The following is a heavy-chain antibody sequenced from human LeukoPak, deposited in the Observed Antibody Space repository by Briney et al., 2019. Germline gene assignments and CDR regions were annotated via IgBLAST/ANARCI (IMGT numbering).Heavy chain of an antibody. CDR3: ARRFIAAAFFDH. J-gene: IGHJ4*02. V-gene: IGHV3-48*01. CDR2: ISSSSSTI. D-gene: IGHD6-13*01. CDR1: GFTFSSYS. Sequence: GGSLRLSCAASGFTFSSYSMNWVRQAPGKGLEWVSYISSSSSTIYYADSVKGRFTISRDNSKNTLYLQMNSLRAEDTAVYYCARRFIAAAFFDHWGQGTLVAVSS.